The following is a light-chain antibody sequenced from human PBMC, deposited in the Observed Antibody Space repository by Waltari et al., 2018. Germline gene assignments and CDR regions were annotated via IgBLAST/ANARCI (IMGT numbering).Light chain of an antibody. Sequence: SYELTQPPSVSVSPGQTARITCSGDALPKQYAYWYQQKPGQAPVLVIYKDRERPSGIPERFSGASSGTTVTVTISGVQAEDEADYYCQSADSSGTHEVFGGGTKLTVL. CDR1: ALPKQY. V-gene: IGLV3-25*03. J-gene: IGLJ3*02. CDR2: KDR. CDR3: QSADSSGTHEV.